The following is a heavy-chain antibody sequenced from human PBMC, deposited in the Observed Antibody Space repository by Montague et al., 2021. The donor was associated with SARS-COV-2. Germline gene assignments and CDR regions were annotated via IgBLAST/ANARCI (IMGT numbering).Heavy chain of an antibody. CDR2: INAGNGNT. D-gene: IGHD2-21*02. V-gene: IGHV1-3*01. CDR1: GYTFSNYT. J-gene: IGHJ4*02. Sequence: SVKVSCKASGYTFSNYTMHWVRQAPGQRLEWMGWINAGNGNTKYSQKFQDRVTITRDTSASTTYMELSSLRSEDTAVFYCARGGPIVVVTAILSYFDYWGQGALVTVSS. CDR3: ARGGPIVVVTAILSYFDY.